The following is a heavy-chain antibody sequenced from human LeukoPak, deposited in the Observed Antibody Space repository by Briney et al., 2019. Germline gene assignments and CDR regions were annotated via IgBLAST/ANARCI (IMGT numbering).Heavy chain of an antibody. V-gene: IGHV3-23*01. CDR1: GFTFSSYA. Sequence: GGSLRLSCAASGFTFSSYAMSWVRQAPGKGLEWVSAISGSGGSTYYADSVKGRFTISRDNSKNALYLQMNSLRAEDTAVYYCAKVAGYSSSWYLDYWGQGTLVTVSS. J-gene: IGHJ4*02. CDR3: AKVAGYSSSWYLDY. D-gene: IGHD6-13*01. CDR2: ISGSGGST.